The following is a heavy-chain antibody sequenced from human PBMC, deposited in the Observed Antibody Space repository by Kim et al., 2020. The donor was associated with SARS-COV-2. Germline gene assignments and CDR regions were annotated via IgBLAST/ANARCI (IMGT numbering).Heavy chain of an antibody. CDR1: GFTFSSYA. CDR2: ISGSGGST. D-gene: IGHD7-27*01. CDR3: AKALNWGHDAFDI. J-gene: IGHJ3*02. V-gene: IGHV3-23*01. Sequence: GGSLRLSCAASGFTFSSYAMSWVRQAPGKGLEWVSTISGSGGSTYYADSVKGRFTISRDNSKNTLYLQMNSLRAEDTAVYYCAKALNWGHDAFDIWGQGTMVTVSS.